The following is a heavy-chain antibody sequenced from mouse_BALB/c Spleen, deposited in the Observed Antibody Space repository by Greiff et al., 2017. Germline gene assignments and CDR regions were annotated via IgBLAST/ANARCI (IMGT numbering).Heavy chain of an antibody. CDR3: ARWGAYAMDY. CDR1: GSSITSDYA. CDR2: ISYSGST. J-gene: IGHJ4*01. V-gene: IGHV3-2*02. Sequence: EVKLVESGPGLVKPSQSLSLTCTVTGSSITSDYAWNWIRQFPGNKLEWMGYISYSGSTSYNPSLKSRISITRDTSKNQFFLQLNSVTTEDTATYYCARWGAYAMDYWGQGTSVTVSS.